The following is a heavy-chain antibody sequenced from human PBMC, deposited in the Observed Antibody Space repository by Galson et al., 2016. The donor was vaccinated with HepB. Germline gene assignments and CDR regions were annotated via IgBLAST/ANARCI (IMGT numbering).Heavy chain of an antibody. CDR2: ISSDGTTT. Sequence: SLRLSCAASRFAFSSYCMNWVRQAPGKGLVWVSCISSDGTTTTYADSVKGRFTISRDNAQNTLYLHMTSLRGEDTAVYYCVTGRATLTTYWGQGTLVTVSS. CDR3: VTGRATLTTY. D-gene: IGHD5-24*01. CDR1: RFAFSSYC. V-gene: IGHV3-74*01. J-gene: IGHJ4*02.